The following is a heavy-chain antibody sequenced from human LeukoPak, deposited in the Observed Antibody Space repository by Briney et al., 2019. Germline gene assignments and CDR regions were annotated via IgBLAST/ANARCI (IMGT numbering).Heavy chain of an antibody. CDR2: ISSSPSTI. Sequence: GGSLRLSCAASGFTFSSYSMNWVRQAPGKGLEWVSFISSSPSTIYYADSVKGRFTISRDNAKNSLYLQMNSLRAEDTALYYCAKDRYYDSSGPRWGIDYWGQGTLVTVSS. V-gene: IGHV3-48*04. J-gene: IGHJ4*02. CDR1: GFTFSSYS. CDR3: AKDRYYDSSGPRWGIDY. D-gene: IGHD3-22*01.